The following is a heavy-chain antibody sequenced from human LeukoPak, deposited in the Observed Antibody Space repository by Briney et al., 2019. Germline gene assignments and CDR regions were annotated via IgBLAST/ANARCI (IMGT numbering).Heavy chain of an antibody. Sequence: CGPTLVNPTQTLTLTCTFSGFSLSTSGVGVGWIRQTPGKALECHILVFWNDDKRYSPSLKSRLTITKYTSKNQVVLTMTNMDPVDTATYYCARRLRGSTAFDIWGQGTMVTVSS. J-gene: IGHJ3*02. CDR2: VFWNDDK. V-gene: IGHV2-5*01. D-gene: IGHD3-10*01. CDR3: ARRLRGSTAFDI. CDR1: GFSLSTSGVG.